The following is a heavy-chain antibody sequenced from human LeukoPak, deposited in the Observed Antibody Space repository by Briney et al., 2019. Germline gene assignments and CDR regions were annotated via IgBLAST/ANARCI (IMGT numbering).Heavy chain of an antibody. CDR2: IKQDGSEK. V-gene: IGHV3-7*01. J-gene: IGHJ4*02. Sequence: PGGSLRLSCEGSGFTISSSWMNWVRQAPGKGLEWVANIKQDGSEKYYVDSVKGRFTISRDNAKNSLYLQMNSLRAEDTAVYYCARDPTYCGGDCYTDYFDYWGQGTLVTVSS. CDR1: GFTISSSW. D-gene: IGHD2-21*02. CDR3: ARDPTYCGGDCYTDYFDY.